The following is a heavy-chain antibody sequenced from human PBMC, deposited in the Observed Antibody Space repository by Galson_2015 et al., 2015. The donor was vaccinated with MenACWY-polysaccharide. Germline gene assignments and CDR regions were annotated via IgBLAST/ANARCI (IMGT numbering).Heavy chain of an antibody. Sequence: SLRLSCAASGFTFSTYWMHWVRHAPGKGLEWVSRIKSDGSSTSYADSVKGRFTISRDNAKNTLYLQMNSLRAEDTAVYYCARGYSGYDWGQGTLVTVSS. V-gene: IGHV3-74*01. CDR2: IKSDGSST. CDR1: GFTFSTYW. D-gene: IGHD5-12*01. CDR3: ARGYSGYD. J-gene: IGHJ4*02.